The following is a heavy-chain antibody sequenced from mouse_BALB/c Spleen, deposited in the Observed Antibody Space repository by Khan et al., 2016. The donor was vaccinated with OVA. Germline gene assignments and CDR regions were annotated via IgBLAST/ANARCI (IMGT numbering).Heavy chain of an antibody. V-gene: IGHV1-7*01. J-gene: IGHJ4*01. CDR1: GYTLTSIW. CDR2: INPSSGYT. Sequence: QVRLQQSGAELAKPGASVKMSCKASGYTLTSIWMHWVKQRPGQGLEWIGYINPSSGYTEHNEKFKDKATLTADRSSSTAYMQLTSLTSEDSAVYYCARGYYVMDYWGQGTSVAVSS. CDR3: ARGYYVMDY.